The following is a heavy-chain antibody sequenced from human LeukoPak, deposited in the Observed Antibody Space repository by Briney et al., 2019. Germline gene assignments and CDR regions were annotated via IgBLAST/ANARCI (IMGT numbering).Heavy chain of an antibody. CDR1: GGTFSSYA. CDR3: ARANMVRGVGLFFDRNWFDP. Sequence: GASVKVSCKASGGTFSSYAISWVRQAPGRGLEWMGGIIPIFGTANYAQKFQGRVTITADKSTSTAYMELSSLRSEDTAVYYCARANMVRGVGLFFDRNWFDPWGQGTLVTVSS. J-gene: IGHJ5*02. CDR2: IIPIFGTA. D-gene: IGHD3-10*01. V-gene: IGHV1-69*06.